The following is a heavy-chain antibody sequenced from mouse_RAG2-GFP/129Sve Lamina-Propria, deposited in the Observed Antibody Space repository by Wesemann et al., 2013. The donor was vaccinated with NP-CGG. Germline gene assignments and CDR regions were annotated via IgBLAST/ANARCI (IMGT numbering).Heavy chain of an antibody. D-gene: IGHD1-1*01. Sequence: EVQLQQSGPELVKPGASVKMSCKASGYTFTSYVMHWVKQKPGQGLEWIGYINPYNDGTKYNEKFKGKATLTSDKSSSTAYMELSSLTSEDSAVYYCARTVRYYAMDYWGQGTSVTVSS. V-gene: IGHV1-14*01. CDR3: ARTVRYYAMDY. CDR2: INPYNDGT. CDR1: GYTFTSYV. J-gene: IGHJ4*01.